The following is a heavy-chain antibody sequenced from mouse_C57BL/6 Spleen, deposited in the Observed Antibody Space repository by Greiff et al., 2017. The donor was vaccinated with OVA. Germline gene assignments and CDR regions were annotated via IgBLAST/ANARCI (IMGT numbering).Heavy chain of an antibody. CDR2: ISSGSSTI. Sequence: EVKLVESGGGLVKPGGSLKLSCAASGFTFSDYGMHWVRQAPEKGLEWVAYISSGSSTIYYADTVKGRFTISRDNAKNTLFLQMTSLRSEDTAMYYCARGGTRGAMDYWGQGTSVTVSS. CDR1: GFTFSDYG. V-gene: IGHV5-17*01. J-gene: IGHJ4*01. CDR3: ARGGTRGAMDY.